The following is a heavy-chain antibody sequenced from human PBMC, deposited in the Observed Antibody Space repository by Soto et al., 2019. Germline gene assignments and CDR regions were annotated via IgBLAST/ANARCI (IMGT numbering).Heavy chain of an antibody. CDR2: ISYDGSNK. CDR1: GFTFSSYG. CDR3: AESGGQQLASYYCFDMDV. D-gene: IGHD6-6*01. J-gene: IGHJ6*02. V-gene: IGHV3-30*18. Sequence: QVQLVESGGGVVQPGRSLRLSCAASGFTFSSYGMHWVRQAPGKGLEWVAVISYDGSNKYYADSVKGRFTISRDNSNNTRYLKMTSLRAKYTAVYYWAESGGQQLASYYCFDMDVWGQGTTVT.